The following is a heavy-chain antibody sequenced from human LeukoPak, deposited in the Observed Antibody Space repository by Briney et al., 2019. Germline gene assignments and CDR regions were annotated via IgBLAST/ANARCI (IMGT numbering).Heavy chain of an antibody. CDR2: ISGGDGSP. D-gene: IGHD3-10*01. V-gene: IGHV3-23*01. CDR1: GFTFSTYA. J-gene: IGHJ4*02. Sequence: GGSLRLSCAASGFTFSTYAMSWVRQAPGKGLEWVSSISGGDGSPYYADSVKGRFTISRDNSKNTLYLQMNSLRAEDTAVYYCAKGESHPKYYFDYWGQGTLVTVSS. CDR3: AKGESHPKYYFDY.